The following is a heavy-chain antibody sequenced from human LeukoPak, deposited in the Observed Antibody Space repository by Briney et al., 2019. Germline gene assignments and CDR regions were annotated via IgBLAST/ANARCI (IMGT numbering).Heavy chain of an antibody. CDR2: INAGNGNT. CDR3: ARQPYYYDSSGYYYVFDAFDI. D-gene: IGHD3-22*01. Sequence: GASVKVSCKASGYTFTGYYMHWVRQAPGQRLEWMGWINAGNGNTKYSQEFQGRVTITRDTSASTAYMELSSLRSEDMAVYYCARQPYYYDSSGYYYVFDAFDIWGQGTMVTVSS. CDR1: GYTFTGYY. J-gene: IGHJ3*02. V-gene: IGHV1-3*03.